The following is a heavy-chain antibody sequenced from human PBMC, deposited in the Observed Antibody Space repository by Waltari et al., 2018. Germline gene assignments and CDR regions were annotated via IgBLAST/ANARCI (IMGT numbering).Heavy chain of an antibody. D-gene: IGHD3-22*01. V-gene: IGHV3-74*01. CDR2: INSDGSYT. CDR3: ARVYYDSNDY. Sequence: EVQLVESGGGLVQPGGSLRLSCAASGFTFSSYWMHWVRQAPGKGLVCVSRINSDGSYTSYADSVKGRFTIARDNAKNTLYLQMNSLRAEDTAVYYCARVYYDSNDYWGQGILVTVSS. CDR1: GFTFSSYW. J-gene: IGHJ4*02.